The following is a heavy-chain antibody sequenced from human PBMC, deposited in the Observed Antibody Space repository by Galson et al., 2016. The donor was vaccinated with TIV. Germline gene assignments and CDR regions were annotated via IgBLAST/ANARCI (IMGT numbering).Heavy chain of an antibody. V-gene: IGHV3-66*02. J-gene: IGHJ6*02. CDR3: ARERRHCGNECFLRYYYGMDA. CDR1: GLSVSDNY. D-gene: IGHD2-21*01. Sequence: SLRLSCAASGLSVSDNYMMWVRQAPGKGLEWVALIDSDGSTIHADSVKGRFTVSRDNSKNMVYLQINSLRPEDTAVYFCARERRHCGNECFLRYYYGMDAWGQGTTVTVSS. CDR2: IDSDGST.